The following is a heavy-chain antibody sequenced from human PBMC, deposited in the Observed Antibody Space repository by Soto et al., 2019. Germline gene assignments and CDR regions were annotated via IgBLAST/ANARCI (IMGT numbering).Heavy chain of an antibody. V-gene: IGHV4-39*01. CDR1: GGSISSNSFY. J-gene: IGHJ4*02. D-gene: IGHD3-22*01. Sequence: ETLSLTCAVSGGSISSNSFYWGWIRQPPGKGLEWIGSFYYSGSTYYNPSLKSRVTTSVDTSKNQFSLRLSSVTAADTAVYYCVRGGYYDNSGYFYWGQGVLVTVSS. CDR2: FYYSGST. CDR3: VRGGYYDNSGYFY.